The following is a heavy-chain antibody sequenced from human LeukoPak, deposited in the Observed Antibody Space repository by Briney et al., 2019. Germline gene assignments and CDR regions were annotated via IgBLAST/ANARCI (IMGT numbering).Heavy chain of an antibody. V-gene: IGHV1-69*13. D-gene: IGHD3-10*01. CDR2: IIPIFGTA. Sequence: SVKVSCKASGGTCSSYAISWVRQAPGQGLEWMGRIIPIFGTANYAQKFQGRVTITADESTSTAYMELSSLRSEDTAVYYCASAVWFGEFYYYGMDVWGKGTTVTVSS. CDR1: GGTCSSYA. J-gene: IGHJ6*04. CDR3: ASAVWFGEFYYYGMDV.